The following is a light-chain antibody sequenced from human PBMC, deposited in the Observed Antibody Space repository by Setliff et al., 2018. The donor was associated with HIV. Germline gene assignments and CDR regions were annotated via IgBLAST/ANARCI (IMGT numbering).Light chain of an antibody. J-gene: IGLJ2*01. CDR2: DNN. V-gene: IGLV1-51*01. CDR1: SSNIGNNF. CDR3: GTWDSSLSVVV. Sequence: QSVLTQPPSVSAAPGQKVTISCSGSSSNIGNNFVSWYQQLPGTAPKLLIYDNNKRPSGIPDRFSGSKSGTSATLDITGLQTGDEAAYCCGTWDSSLSVVVFGGGTQLTVL.